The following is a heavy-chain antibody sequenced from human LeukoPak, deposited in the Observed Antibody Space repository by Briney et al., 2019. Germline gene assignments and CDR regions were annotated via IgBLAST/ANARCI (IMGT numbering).Heavy chain of an antibody. V-gene: IGHV1-46*01. CDR1: GFTFTNYY. CDR3: AREESGGYFDY. D-gene: IGHD2-8*02. J-gene: IGHJ4*02. CDR2: VNPSGSST. Sequence: GASVKVSCKASGFTFTNYYMHWVRQAPGQGLEWMGLVNPSGSSTYYAQKFRGRVTMTRDTSTTTVYMELSSLRSEDTAVYYCAREESGGYFDYGGQGTLVTVSS.